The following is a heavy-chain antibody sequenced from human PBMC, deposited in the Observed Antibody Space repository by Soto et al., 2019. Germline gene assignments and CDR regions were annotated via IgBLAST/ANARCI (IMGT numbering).Heavy chain of an antibody. CDR3: ARDRAPETFRVAAAYYYYGMDV. V-gene: IGHV3-30-3*01. CDR2: ISYDGSNK. D-gene: IGHD2-15*01. J-gene: IGHJ6*02. CDR1: GLTFSSYA. Sequence: GGSLRLSCAASGLTFSSYAMHWVRQAPGKGLEWVAVISYDGSNKYYADSVKGRFTISRDNSKNTLYLQMNSLRAEDTAVYYCARDRAPETFRVAAAYYYYGMDVWGQGTTVTVSS.